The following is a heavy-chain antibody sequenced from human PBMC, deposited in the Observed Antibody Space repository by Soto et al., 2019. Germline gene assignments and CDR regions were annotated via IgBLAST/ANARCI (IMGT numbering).Heavy chain of an antibody. J-gene: IGHJ4*02. CDR2: IYYSGST. Sequence: QVQLQESGPGLVKPSQILSLTCTVSGGSISSGGYYWSWIRQHPGKGLEWIGYIYYSGSTYYNPSLKSRVTISVDTSKNQFSLKLSSVTAADTAVYDCAREWRDYYLDYWGQGTLVTVSS. CDR3: AREWRDYYLDY. CDR1: GGSISSGGYY. V-gene: IGHV4-31*03.